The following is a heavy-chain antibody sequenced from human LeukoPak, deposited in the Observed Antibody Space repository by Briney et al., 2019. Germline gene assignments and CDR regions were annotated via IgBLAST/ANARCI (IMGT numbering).Heavy chain of an antibody. D-gene: IGHD3-10*01. CDR1: GFTFSSYS. CDR2: ISSSSSYI. CDR3: ARAQLWFGESPTLDY. V-gene: IGHV3-21*01. J-gene: IGHJ4*02. Sequence: GGSLRLSCAASGFTFSSYSMNWVRQAPGKGLGWVSSISSSSSYIYYADSVKGRFTISRDNAKNSLYLQMNSLRAEDTAVYYCARAQLWFGESPTLDYWGQGTLVTVSS.